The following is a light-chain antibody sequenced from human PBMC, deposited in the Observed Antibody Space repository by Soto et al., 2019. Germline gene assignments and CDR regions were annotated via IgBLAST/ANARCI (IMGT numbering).Light chain of an antibody. Sequence: DLQMTQSPSSLSAYVGDRVTITCRATQSIATYLNWYQQKPGRAPKLLISAVSTLHSGVPSRFSGSGSGTDFTLTTSSLQPEDFATYYCQQSYSTLWTFGQGTRVEIK. CDR3: QQSYSTLWT. V-gene: IGKV1-39*01. CDR2: AVS. CDR1: QSIATY. J-gene: IGKJ1*01.